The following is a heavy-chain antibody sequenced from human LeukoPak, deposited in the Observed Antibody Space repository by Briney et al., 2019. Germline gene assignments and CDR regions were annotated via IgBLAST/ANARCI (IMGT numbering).Heavy chain of an antibody. CDR2: ISGSGGST. D-gene: IGHD6-19*01. V-gene: IGHV3-23*01. Sequence: PGGSLRLSCAASGFRFSDYWMNWVRQAPGKGLEWVSAISGSGGSTYYADSVKGRFTISRDNSKNTLYLQMNSLRAEDTAVYYCAKALKAVAATYYYYGMDVWGQGTTVTVSS. J-gene: IGHJ6*02. CDR3: AKALKAVAATYYYYGMDV. CDR1: GFRFSDYW.